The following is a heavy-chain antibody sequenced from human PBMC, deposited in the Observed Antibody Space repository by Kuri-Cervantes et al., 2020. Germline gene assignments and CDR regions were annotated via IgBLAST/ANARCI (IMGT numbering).Heavy chain of an antibody. D-gene: IGHD4-11*01. CDR2: ISSSSITI. Sequence: GESLKISCAASGSTFSTYAMHWVRQAPGKGLEWVSYISSSSITIYYSDSVKDRFTISRDNAKNSLYLHMNSLRAEDTAVYYCARPDDFSDYLPFDVWGQGTLVTVSS. J-gene: IGHJ5*02. CDR1: GSTFSTYA. V-gene: IGHV3-48*01. CDR3: ARPDDFSDYLPFDV.